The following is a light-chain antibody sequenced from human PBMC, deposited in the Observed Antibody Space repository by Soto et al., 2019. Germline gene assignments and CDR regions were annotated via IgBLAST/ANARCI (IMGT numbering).Light chain of an antibody. CDR3: CSYTNMSTAYVL. Sequence: QSALTQPASVSGSPGQPITIPCSGTSSDVGGNNSVSWYQHYPGKAPKLLICDVINRPSGVSSRFSGSKSGNTASLTTSGLQADDEGDYYCCSYTNMSTAYVLFGGGTKVTVL. V-gene: IGLV2-14*03. J-gene: IGLJ2*01. CDR1: SSDVGGNNS. CDR2: DVI.